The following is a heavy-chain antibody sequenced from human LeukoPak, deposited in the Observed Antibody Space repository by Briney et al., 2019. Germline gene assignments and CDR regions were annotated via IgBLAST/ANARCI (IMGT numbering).Heavy chain of an antibody. Sequence: ASVKVSCKASGGTFSSYAISWVRQAPGQGLEWMGGIIPVFGTANYAQKFQGRVTITADESTSTAYMELSSLRSEDTAVYYCARGTIENFVRTGIAAAGPYFDYWGQGTLVTVSS. CDR1: GGTFSSYA. V-gene: IGHV1-69*13. CDR3: ARGTIENFVRTGIAAAGPYFDY. D-gene: IGHD6-13*01. CDR2: IIPVFGTA. J-gene: IGHJ4*02.